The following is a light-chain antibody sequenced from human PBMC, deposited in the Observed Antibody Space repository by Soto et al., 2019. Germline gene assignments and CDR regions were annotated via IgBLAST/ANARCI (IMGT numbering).Light chain of an antibody. CDR2: EVS. Sequence: QSALTQPASVSGSPGQSITISCTGTSSDVGGYNYVSWYQHHPGKAPRLMIYEVSNRPSGVSNRFSGSKSGNTASLTISGLQAEDEADYYCSSYTGSSPVFGGGTKLTVL. CDR3: SSYTGSSPV. J-gene: IGLJ2*01. V-gene: IGLV2-14*01. CDR1: SSDVGGYNY.